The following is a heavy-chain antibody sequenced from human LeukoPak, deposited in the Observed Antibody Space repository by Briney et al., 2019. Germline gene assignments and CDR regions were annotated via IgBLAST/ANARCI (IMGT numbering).Heavy chain of an antibody. V-gene: IGHV3-7*01. CDR2: IEQDGSEK. CDR1: GFTFSSYW. J-gene: IGHJ4*02. Sequence: PGGSLRLSCAASGFTFSSYWMTWVRQAPGKGLEWVANIEQDGSEKKYLDSVKGRFTISRDNAKNSMYLQMNSLRAEDTAVYYCARDEIYYDILTGYRHFDYWGQGTLVTVFS. CDR3: ARDEIYYDILTGYRHFDY. D-gene: IGHD3-9*01.